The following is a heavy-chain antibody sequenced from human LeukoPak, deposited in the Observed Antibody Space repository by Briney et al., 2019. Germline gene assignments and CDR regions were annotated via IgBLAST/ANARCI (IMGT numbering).Heavy chain of an antibody. Sequence: GASVKVSCNVSGYTLTELSMHWVRQAPGKGLEWMGGFDPEDGETIYAQKFQGRVTMTEDTSTDTAYMELSSLRSEDTAVYYCATVVANLGDYVWGSYRHWGQGTLVTVSS. CDR1: GYTLTELS. CDR2: FDPEDGET. CDR3: ATVVANLGDYVWGSYRH. J-gene: IGHJ4*02. D-gene: IGHD3-16*02. V-gene: IGHV1-24*01.